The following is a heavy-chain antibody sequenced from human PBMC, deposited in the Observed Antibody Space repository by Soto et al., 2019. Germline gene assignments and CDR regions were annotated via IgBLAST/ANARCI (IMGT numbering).Heavy chain of an antibody. CDR1: GYSFNTHW. CDR2: IDPSDSYT. V-gene: IGHV5-10-1*01. CDR3: ARQRYSGSYSDY. Sequence: PGESLKISCKGSGYSFNTHWISWVRQMPGKGLEWMGRIDPSDSYTNYSPSFQGHVTISSDKSISTAYLQWSSLKASGTAMYYCARQRYSGSYSDYWGQGALVTVSS. J-gene: IGHJ4*02. D-gene: IGHD1-26*01.